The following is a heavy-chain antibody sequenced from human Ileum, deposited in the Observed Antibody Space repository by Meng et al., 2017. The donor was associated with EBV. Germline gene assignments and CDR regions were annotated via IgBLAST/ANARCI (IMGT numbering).Heavy chain of an antibody. CDR1: GDSVSGSDW. D-gene: IGHD3-10*01. Sequence: QVKLQESGPGLVKPSRTLSLTCAVSGDSVSGSDWWGWVRQPPGKGLEWIGEVYHDGATNYHPSLKSRVTISLDKSKNEVNLHLNSLTAADTAVYFCARSSPIVRGLDYWGQGTLVTVSS. CDR3: ARSSPIVRGLDY. J-gene: IGHJ4*02. V-gene: IGHV4-4*02. CDR2: VYHDGAT.